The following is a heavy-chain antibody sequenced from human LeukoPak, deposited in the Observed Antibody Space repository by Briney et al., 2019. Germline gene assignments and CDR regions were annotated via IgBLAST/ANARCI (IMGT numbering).Heavy chain of an antibody. CDR2: IIPIFGTA. D-gene: IGHD2-2*01. CDR3: AREALEYCSSTSFLRY. J-gene: IGHJ4*02. Sequence: ASVKVSCKASGGTFSSYAISWVRQAPGQGLEWMGGIIPIFGTANYAQKFQGRVTITTDESTSTAYMELSSLRSEDTAEYYCAREALEYCSSTSFLRYWGQGTLVTVSS. CDR1: GGTFSSYA. V-gene: IGHV1-69*05.